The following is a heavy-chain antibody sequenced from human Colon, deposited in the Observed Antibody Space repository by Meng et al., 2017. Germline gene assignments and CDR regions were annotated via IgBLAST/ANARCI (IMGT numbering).Heavy chain of an antibody. CDR3: STGDYCGF. J-gene: IGHJ4*02. CDR2: IRTKPNDYAT. CDR1: GFTFSGSA. V-gene: IGHV3-73*02. Sequence: EVQLWGSGGGSVQPGGSLELSCVASGFTFSGSAMNWVRQTSGKGLEWVGRIRTKPNDYATAYAPSVRGRFTISRDDSKNTVYLQMNSLKIEDTAVYYCSTGDYCGFWGQGTLVTVSS. D-gene: IGHD1-14*01.